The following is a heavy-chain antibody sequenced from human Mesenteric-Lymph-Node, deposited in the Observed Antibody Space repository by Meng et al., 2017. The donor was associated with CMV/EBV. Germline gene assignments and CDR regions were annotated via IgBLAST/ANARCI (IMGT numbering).Heavy chain of an antibody. CDR2: ISAYNGNT. V-gene: IGHV1-18*01. Sequence: ASVKVSCKASGNSVNRYEISWVRQAPGQGLEWMGWISAYNGNTNYAQKLQGRVTMTTDTSTSTAYMELRSLRSDDTAVYYCAGLDYRVDYWGQGTLVTVSS. CDR3: AGLDYRVDY. J-gene: IGHJ4*02. CDR1: GNSVNRYE. D-gene: IGHD4-11*01.